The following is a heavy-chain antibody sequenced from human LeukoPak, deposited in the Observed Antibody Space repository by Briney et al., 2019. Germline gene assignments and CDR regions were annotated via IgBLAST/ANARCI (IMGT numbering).Heavy chain of an antibody. V-gene: IGHV4-34*01. Sequence: PSETLSLTCAVYGGSFSGYYWSWIRQPPGKGLEWIGEINHSGSTNYNPSLKSRVTISVDTSKNQFSLKLSSVTAADTAVYYCARAPRITMVRGVIYWFDPWGQGTLVTVS. J-gene: IGHJ5*02. D-gene: IGHD3-10*01. CDR1: GGSFSGYY. CDR3: ARAPRITMVRGVIYWFDP. CDR2: INHSGST.